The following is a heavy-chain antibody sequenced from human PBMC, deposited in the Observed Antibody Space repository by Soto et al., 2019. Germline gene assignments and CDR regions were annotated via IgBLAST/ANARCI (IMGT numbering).Heavy chain of an antibody. CDR1: GYTFRNYG. V-gene: IGHV1-18*01. D-gene: IGHD6-6*01. CDR3: ARDGRQFVPNSDTFDI. CDR2: ISAYNGDT. Sequence: QVQLLQSGPELMKPGASVKLSCKASGYTFRNYGITWVRQAPGQGLEWMGWISAYNGDTNYAHNFQGRVTMATDTPTRTAYMELRSLKSDDTAVYYCARDGRQFVPNSDTFDIWGQGTTVTVSS. J-gene: IGHJ3*02.